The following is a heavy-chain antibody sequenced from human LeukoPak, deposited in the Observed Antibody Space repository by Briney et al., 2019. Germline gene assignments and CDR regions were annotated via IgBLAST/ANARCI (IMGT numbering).Heavy chain of an antibody. CDR2: IYSGGDT. CDR1: GFTFSSYA. Sequence: GGSLRLSCAASGFTFSSYAMSWDRQAPGKGLEWVSVIYSGGDTYYADSVKGRFTISRDNSKNTLFLQMNSLRAEDTAVYYCAREDSPGAFDIWGQGTMVTVSS. J-gene: IGHJ3*02. CDR3: AREDSPGAFDI. V-gene: IGHV3-53*01. D-gene: IGHD2-15*01.